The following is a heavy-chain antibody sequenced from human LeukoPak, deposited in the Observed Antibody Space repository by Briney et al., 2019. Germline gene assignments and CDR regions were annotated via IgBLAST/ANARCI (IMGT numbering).Heavy chain of an antibody. Sequence: SETLSLTCTVSGDSISSDNYYWSWIRQPAGKGLEWIGRIYTSGTTNYNPSLKSRVTISVDTSKNQFSLKLRSVTAADTALYYCARDSNYMDVWGKGTTVTISS. V-gene: IGHV4-61*02. J-gene: IGHJ6*03. CDR2: IYTSGTT. CDR1: GDSISSDNYY. CDR3: ARDSNYMDV.